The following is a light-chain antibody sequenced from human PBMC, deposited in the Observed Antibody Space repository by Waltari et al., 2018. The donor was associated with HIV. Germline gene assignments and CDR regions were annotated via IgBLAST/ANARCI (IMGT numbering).Light chain of an antibody. V-gene: IGKV2-30*01. CDR3: MQGTNWPRT. J-gene: IGKJ1*01. CDR1: QDFEYSDGNTY. Sequence: DVVLTQSPLSLPVTLGQPASISCRSSQDFEYSDGNTYLNWFQQRPGQSPRRLIYKVSNRDSGVPDRFSGSGSGTDFTLKISRVEAEDVAIYYCMQGTNWPRTFGQGTKVEIK. CDR2: KVS.